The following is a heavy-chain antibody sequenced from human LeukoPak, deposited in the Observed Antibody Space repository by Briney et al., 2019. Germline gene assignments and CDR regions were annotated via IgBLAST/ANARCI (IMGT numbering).Heavy chain of an antibody. CDR2: ISSSGSTI. V-gene: IGHV3-48*03. J-gene: IGHJ6*02. Sequence: GGSLRLSCAASGFTFSSSEMNWVRQAPGPGLAWVSYISSSGSTIYYADSVKGRFTISRDNAKNSLYLQMNSLRAEDTAVYYCARDYCSSTSCYSPGMDVWGQGTTVTVSS. CDR3: ARDYCSSTSCYSPGMDV. D-gene: IGHD2-2*02. CDR1: GFTFSSSE.